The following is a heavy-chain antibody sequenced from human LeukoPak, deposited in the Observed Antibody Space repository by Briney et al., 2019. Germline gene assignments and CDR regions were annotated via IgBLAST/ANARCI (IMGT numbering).Heavy chain of an antibody. CDR2: IFASGNT. CDR1: GGSISSYY. J-gene: IGHJ6*03. V-gene: IGHV4-4*07. Sequence: SETLSLTCTVSGGSISSYYWSWIRQPAGKGLEWIGRIFASGNTNYNPSLKSRVTMSVDTSKNQFSLKLSSVTAADTAVYYCARLGRRGTISGVYYMDVWGKGTTVTISS. D-gene: IGHD3-9*01. CDR3: ARLGRRGTISGVYYMDV.